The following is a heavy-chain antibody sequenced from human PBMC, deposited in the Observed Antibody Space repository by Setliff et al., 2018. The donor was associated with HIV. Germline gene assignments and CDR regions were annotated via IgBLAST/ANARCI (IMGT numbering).Heavy chain of an antibody. CDR3: ARPADCSSTSCYLWYFDL. V-gene: IGHV4-34*01. J-gene: IGHJ2*01. Sequence: SETLSLTCAVYGGSFNDYYWTWIRQPPGKGLEWIGEIDHSGSTKYHASLKSRVTISIDTSKNQISLKLSSVTAADTAVYYCARPADCSSTSCYLWYFDLWGRGTLVTVSS. D-gene: IGHD2-2*01. CDR2: IDHSGST. CDR1: GGSFNDYY.